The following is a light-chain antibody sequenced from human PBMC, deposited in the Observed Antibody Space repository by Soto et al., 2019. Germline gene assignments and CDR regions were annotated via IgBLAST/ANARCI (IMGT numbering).Light chain of an antibody. CDR3: QQYRSLPLT. V-gene: IGKV3-20*01. CDR2: PAS. CDR1: QSLTNDY. Sequence: EIVLTQSPGTLSLSPGERATLSCRASQSLTNDYLAWYQQKVGQAPRLLIYPASRRATGIPDRFSGSGSGTDFALTISRLEPEDFAVYFCQQYRSLPLTFGGGTKVDI. J-gene: IGKJ4*01.